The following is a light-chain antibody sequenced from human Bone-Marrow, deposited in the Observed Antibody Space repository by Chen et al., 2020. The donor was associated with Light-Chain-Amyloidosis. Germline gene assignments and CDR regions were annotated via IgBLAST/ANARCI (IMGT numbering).Light chain of an antibody. CDR3: QQYNSYPYT. CDR2: DAS. V-gene: IGKV1-16*02. J-gene: IGKJ2*01. Sequence: DIQLTQSPSSLSASVGDRVTITCRASQDISHYLAWFQQRPGKAPKSLIYDASSLHSGVPLKFSGGGSGTDFTLTITSLQPEDFAIYYCQQYNSYPYTFGQGTKLEVK. CDR1: QDISHY.